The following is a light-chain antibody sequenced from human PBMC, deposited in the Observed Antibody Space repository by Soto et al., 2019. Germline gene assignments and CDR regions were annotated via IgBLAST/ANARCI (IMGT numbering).Light chain of an antibody. CDR1: SSDVGGYNY. V-gene: IGLV2-14*01. J-gene: IGLJ3*02. Sequence: QSALTQPASVSGSPGQSITISCTGTSSDVGGYNYVSWFQQHPGKVPKLIIYEVSHRPSGVSDRFSGSKSGSTASLTISGLQTEDEADYYCTSFTNSYTWVFGVGTQLTVL. CDR2: EVS. CDR3: TSFTNSYTWV.